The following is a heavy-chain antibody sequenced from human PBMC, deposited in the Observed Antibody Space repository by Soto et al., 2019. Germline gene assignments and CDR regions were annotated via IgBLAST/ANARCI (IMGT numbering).Heavy chain of an antibody. D-gene: IGHD6-25*01. CDR1: GGTFSSYT. CDR3: ARDSGFIAAGAPGFDY. V-gene: IGHV1-69*04. CDR2: IIPILGIA. J-gene: IGHJ4*02. Sequence: SVKVSCKASGGTFSSYTISWVRRAPGQGLEWMGRIIPILGIANYAQKFQGRVTMTRDTSTSTVYMELRSLRSDDTAVYYCARDSGFIAAGAPGFDYWGQGTLVTVSS.